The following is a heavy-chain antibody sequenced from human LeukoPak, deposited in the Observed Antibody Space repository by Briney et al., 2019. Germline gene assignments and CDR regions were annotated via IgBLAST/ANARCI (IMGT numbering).Heavy chain of an antibody. CDR1: GFTFSSYE. CDR2: ISSSGSTI. Sequence: GGSLRLSCAASGFTFSSYEMNWVRQAPGKGLEWVSYISSSGSTIYYADSVKGRFTISRDNAKNSLYLQMSSLRAEDTAVYYCARVQLERRGNWFDPWGQGTLVTVSS. J-gene: IGHJ5*02. CDR3: ARVQLERRGNWFDP. V-gene: IGHV3-48*03. D-gene: IGHD1-1*01.